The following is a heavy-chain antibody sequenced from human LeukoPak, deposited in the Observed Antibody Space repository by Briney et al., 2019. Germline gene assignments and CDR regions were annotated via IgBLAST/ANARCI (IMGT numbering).Heavy chain of an antibody. D-gene: IGHD3-22*01. CDR2: IYTSGST. J-gene: IGHJ3*02. CDR3: ARATYYDSSGYLVQDDAFDI. Sequence: SETLSLTCAVYGGSFSGYYWSWIRQPAGKGLEWIGRIYTSGSTNYNPSLKSRVTMSVDTSKNQSSLKLSSVTAADTAVYYCARATYYDSSGYLVQDDAFDIWGQGTMVTVSS. CDR1: GGSFSGYY. V-gene: IGHV4-59*10.